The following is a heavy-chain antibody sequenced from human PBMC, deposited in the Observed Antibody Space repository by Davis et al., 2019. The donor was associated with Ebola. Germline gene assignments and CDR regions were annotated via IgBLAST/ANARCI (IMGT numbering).Heavy chain of an antibody. Sequence: MPSETLSLTCAVSGGSISSSNWWSWVRQPPGKGLEWIGEIYHSGSTNYNPSLKSRVTISVDKSKNQFSLKLSSVTAADTAVYYCARDFGYCSGGSCPLDYWGQGTLVTVSS. D-gene: IGHD2-15*01. CDR2: IYHSGST. CDR3: ARDFGYCSGGSCPLDY. J-gene: IGHJ4*02. CDR1: GGSISSSNW. V-gene: IGHV4-4*02.